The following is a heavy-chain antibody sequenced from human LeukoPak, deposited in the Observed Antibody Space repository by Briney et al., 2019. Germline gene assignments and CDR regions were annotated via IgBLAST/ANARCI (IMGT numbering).Heavy chain of an antibody. Sequence: SVKVSCKASGGTFSSYAISWVRQAPRQGLEWMGGIIPIFGTANYAQKFQGRVTITTDESTSTAYMELSSLRSEDTAVYYCAREGARYSSSWYEGDWGQGTLVTVSS. CDR3: AREGARYSSSWYEGD. CDR2: IIPIFGTA. D-gene: IGHD6-13*01. CDR1: GGTFSSYA. V-gene: IGHV1-69*05. J-gene: IGHJ4*02.